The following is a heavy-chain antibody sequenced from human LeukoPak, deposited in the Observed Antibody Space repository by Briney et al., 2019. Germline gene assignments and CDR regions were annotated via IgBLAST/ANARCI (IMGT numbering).Heavy chain of an antibody. D-gene: IGHD1-1*01. CDR2: ISSGSSAI. Sequence: GGSLRLSCEASGFTFTTYSMTWVRQAPGKGLEWVSIISSGSSAIFSADAPKGRFTISRDNAKNSLYLQMNSLRAEDTAVYYCARNHWNDGGDYWGQGTLVTVSS. CDR3: ARNHWNDGGDY. J-gene: IGHJ4*02. V-gene: IGHV3-21*01. CDR1: GFTFTTYS.